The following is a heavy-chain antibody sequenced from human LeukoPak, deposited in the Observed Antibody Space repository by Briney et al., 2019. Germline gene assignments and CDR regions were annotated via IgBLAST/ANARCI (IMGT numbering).Heavy chain of an antibody. J-gene: IGHJ6*03. CDR2: IIPIFGTA. V-gene: IGHV1-69*13. CDR3: ATSGYRNSFGGNYYYYMDV. CDR1: GGTFSNNA. Sequence: GASVKVSCKASGGTFSNNAISWVRQAPGQGLEWMGGIIPIFGTADYPQKFQDRVTITADESTSTAYMELSGLRSEDTAVYYCATSGYRNSFGGNYYYYMDVWDNGTTVTVSS. D-gene: IGHD4-11*01.